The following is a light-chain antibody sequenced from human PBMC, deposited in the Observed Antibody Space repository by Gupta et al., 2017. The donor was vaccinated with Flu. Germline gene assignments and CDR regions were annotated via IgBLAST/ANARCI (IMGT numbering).Light chain of an antibody. CDR1: SSNIGTFD. CDR2: KNN. CDR3: VVWDDSLNGRV. Sequence: QSVVTQSPSASGTPGQTVTISCSGSSSNIGTFDVFWYLQVPGAAPQLLIKKNNQRPAGGPERCSGSKSGTSASLAVSGLRSEDEGDYYCVVWDDSLNGRVFGGGTKLTV. J-gene: IGLJ3*02. V-gene: IGLV1-47*01.